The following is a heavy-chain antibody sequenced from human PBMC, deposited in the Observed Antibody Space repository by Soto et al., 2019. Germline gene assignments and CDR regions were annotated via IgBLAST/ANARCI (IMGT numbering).Heavy chain of an antibody. CDR2: IIPIFGAA. D-gene: IGHD5-12*01. Sequence: VKVSCKASVYAFSTSAISWVRHSHRQWLEWMGGIIPIFGAADYAQKFQGRVTITADESTSTAYMELSSLRSEDTAVYFCARDKDRVRLGGNYYYAMDVWGQGTTVTVSS. V-gene: IGHV1-69*13. CDR1: VYAFSTSA. CDR3: ARDKDRVRLGGNYYYAMDV. J-gene: IGHJ6*02.